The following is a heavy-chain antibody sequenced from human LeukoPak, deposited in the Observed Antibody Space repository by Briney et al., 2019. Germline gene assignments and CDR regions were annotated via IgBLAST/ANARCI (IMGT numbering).Heavy chain of an antibody. CDR1: GLTFSSLW. V-gene: IGHV3-23*01. CDR2: ISGGGASR. J-gene: IGHJ4*02. Sequence: PGWSLRLSWAASGLTFSSLWMHWVGQAPGKGLEWVSAISGGGASRDYADSVKGRFTTSRDNSKNTVLLQMDSLRAEDTAIYYCTKRSGVYSDNSGFFDYWGQGSLVTISS. CDR3: TKRSGVYSDNSGFFDY. D-gene: IGHD1-26*01.